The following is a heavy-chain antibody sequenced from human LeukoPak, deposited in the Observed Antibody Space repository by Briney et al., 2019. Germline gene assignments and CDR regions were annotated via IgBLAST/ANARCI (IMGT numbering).Heavy chain of an antibody. CDR2: VKSDGTVT. CDR1: GFNFSSHL. V-gene: IGHV3-74*01. D-gene: IGHD1-14*01. Sequence: GGSLRLSCAASGFNFSSHLMPRVRQAQASGLVWVSSVKSDGTVTNYADSVKGRFTISRDNAKNTRYLQMNSLRVEDTAVYYCVRKFATGDWGQGTLVTVSS. J-gene: IGHJ4*02. CDR3: VRKFATGD.